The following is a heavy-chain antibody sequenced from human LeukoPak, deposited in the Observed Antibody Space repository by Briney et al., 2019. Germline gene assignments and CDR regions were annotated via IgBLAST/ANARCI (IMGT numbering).Heavy chain of an antibody. CDR2: ISAYNGNT. V-gene: IGHV1-18*03. J-gene: IGHJ4*02. Sequence: ASVKVSCKTSGYTFTSYGISWVRQAPGQGLEWMGWISAYNGNTKNAKKLQGRVTMTTDTSTSTAYMELRSLRFDDMAMYYCARDQGGSYHYAPFDYWGQGTLVTVSS. D-gene: IGHD1-26*01. CDR1: GYTFTSYG. CDR3: ARDQGGSYHYAPFDY.